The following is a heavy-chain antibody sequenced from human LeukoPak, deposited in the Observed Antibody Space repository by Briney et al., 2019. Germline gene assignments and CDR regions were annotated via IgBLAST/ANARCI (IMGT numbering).Heavy chain of an antibody. Sequence: ASVKVSCKVSGYTLTELSMHWVRQAPGKGLEWMGGFDPEDGETIYAQKFQGRVTITADESTSTAYMELSSLRSEDTAVYYCARGYSIAAPSCDYWGQGTLVTVSS. CDR2: FDPEDGET. CDR1: GYTLTELS. J-gene: IGHJ4*02. CDR3: ARGYSIAAPSCDY. D-gene: IGHD6-13*01. V-gene: IGHV1-24*01.